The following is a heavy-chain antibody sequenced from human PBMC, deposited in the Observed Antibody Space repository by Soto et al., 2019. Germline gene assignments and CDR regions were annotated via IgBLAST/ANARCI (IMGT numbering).Heavy chain of an antibody. D-gene: IGHD3-9*01. CDR3: AKDVHYDILTGIEYFHH. CDR2: ISGSAAST. CDR1: GFTFSGYA. V-gene: IGHV3-23*01. J-gene: IGHJ1*01. Sequence: AGGSLRLSCAASGFTFSGYAMSWVRQAPGKGLEWVSGISGSAASTNYADSVKGRFTISRDNSKSTLYLQMNSLRAEDTAVYYCAKDVHYDILTGIEYFHHWAQGTLVTVSS.